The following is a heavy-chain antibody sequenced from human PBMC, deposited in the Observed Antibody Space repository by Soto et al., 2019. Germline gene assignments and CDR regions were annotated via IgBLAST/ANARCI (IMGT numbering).Heavy chain of an antibody. D-gene: IGHD3-22*01. CDR2: TYYRSKWYN. CDR3: ARDSGQLFYDSSGPMNYFDY. CDR1: GDSVSSNSAA. V-gene: IGHV6-1*01. Sequence: PSQTLSLTCAISGDSVSSNSAAWNWIRQSPSRGLEWLGRTYYRSKWYNDYAVSVKSRITINPDTSKNQFSLQLNSVTPEDTAVYYCARDSGQLFYDSSGPMNYFDYWGQGTLVTGS. J-gene: IGHJ4*02.